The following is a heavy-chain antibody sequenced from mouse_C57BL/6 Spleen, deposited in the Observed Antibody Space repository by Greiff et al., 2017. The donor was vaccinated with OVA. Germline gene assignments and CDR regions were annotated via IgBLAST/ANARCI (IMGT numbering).Heavy chain of an antibody. CDR1: GYSFTSYW. V-gene: IGHV1-50*01. Sequence: VQLQQSGAELVKPGASVKLSCKASGYSFTSYWMHWVKQRPGQGLEWIGDINPYYCSTNYNQKFKGKATLTVGTSSSTAYMQLSSLTSEDSAVYYCAREEPDSYGEYFDDWGKGTTVTVSS. D-gene: IGHD2-12*01. J-gene: IGHJ1*03. CDR2: INPYYCST. CDR3: AREEPDSYGEYFDD.